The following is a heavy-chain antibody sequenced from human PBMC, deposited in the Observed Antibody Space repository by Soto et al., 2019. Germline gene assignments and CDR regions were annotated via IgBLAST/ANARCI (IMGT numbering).Heavy chain of an antibody. J-gene: IGHJ2*01. CDR2: ISAYNGNT. V-gene: IGHV1-18*01. Sequence: QVQLVQSGAEVKKPGASVKVSCKASGYTFTSYGISWVRQAPGQGLEWMGWISAYNGNTNYAQKLQGRVTMTTDTSTSTAYMELRSVRSDDTAVYYCARDGVATKVYYDFWSGYYSWYFDLWGRGTLVTVSS. CDR1: GYTFTSYG. D-gene: IGHD3-3*01. CDR3: ARDGVATKVYYDFWSGYYSWYFDL.